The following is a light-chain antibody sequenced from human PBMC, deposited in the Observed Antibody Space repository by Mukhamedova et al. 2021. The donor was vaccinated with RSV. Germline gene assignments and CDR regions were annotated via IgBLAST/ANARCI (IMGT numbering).Light chain of an antibody. V-gene: IGKV1-5*03. Sequence: WYQRRVHGKAPKRLIYEASRLESGVPSRFSGSGSGTEFTLTISGLQPDDFATYYCQQYDTLWTFGQGTKVEIK. J-gene: IGKJ1*01. CDR2: EAS. CDR3: QQYDTLWT.